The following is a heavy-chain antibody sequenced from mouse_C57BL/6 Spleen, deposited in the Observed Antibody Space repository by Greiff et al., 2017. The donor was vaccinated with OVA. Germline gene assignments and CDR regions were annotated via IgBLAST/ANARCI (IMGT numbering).Heavy chain of an antibody. D-gene: IGHD1-1*01. V-gene: IGHV1-55*01. CDR2: IYPGSGST. CDR1: GYTFTSYW. CDR3: ARKGAGYGSSWAMDY. Sequence: QVQLQQSGAELVKPGASVKMSCKASGYTFTSYWINWVKQRPGQGLEWIGDIYPGSGSTNYNEKFKSKATLTVDTSSSTAYMQLSSLTSEDSAVYYCARKGAGYGSSWAMDYWGQGTSVTVSS. J-gene: IGHJ4*01.